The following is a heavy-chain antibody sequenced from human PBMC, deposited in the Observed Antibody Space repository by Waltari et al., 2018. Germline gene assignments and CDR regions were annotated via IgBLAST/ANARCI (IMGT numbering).Heavy chain of an antibody. V-gene: IGHV4-34*02. J-gene: IGHJ5*02. D-gene: IGHD1-1*01. CDR1: GGSFSGYY. CDR2: ITHTGKT. CDR3: ARERQLELGRTGVLDP. Sequence: QVRLEQWGAGLLKPSETLSLTCAVYGGSFSGYYWSWIRRSPAKGLEWIGEITHTGKTNYKPSLSGRITMSVDTSKNQFSLKMTSVTAADTALYYCARERQLELGRTGVLDPWSRGTPVTVSS.